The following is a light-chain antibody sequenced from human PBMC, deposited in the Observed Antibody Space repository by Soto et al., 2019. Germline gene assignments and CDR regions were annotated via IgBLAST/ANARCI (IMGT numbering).Light chain of an antibody. CDR3: QQYNNWPRT. CDR2: GAS. Sequence: DMVMTQSTATLSVSPGERATLSCRASQSVSSNLAWYQQKPGQAPRLLIYGASTRATGIPARFSGSGSGTEFTLTISSLQSEEFAGYYCQQYNNWPRTSGQGTKVE. V-gene: IGKV3-15*01. CDR1: QSVSSN. J-gene: IGKJ1*01.